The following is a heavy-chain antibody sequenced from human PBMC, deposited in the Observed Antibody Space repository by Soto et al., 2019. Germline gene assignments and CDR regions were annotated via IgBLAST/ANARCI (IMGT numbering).Heavy chain of an antibody. CDR1: GDSIRSTYY. CDR3: TSRLFAHWYFDL. V-gene: IGHV4-39*01. Sequence: QLQLQESGPGLVKPSETLSLTCVVSGDSIRSTYYWGWIRQPPGKGLEWIGSIYFNGNAYYNPSLESRVTMSVDTSMIQFSLTLSSVTAADTAVYYCTSRLFAHWYFDLWGRGTLVTVSS. CDR2: IYFNGNA. J-gene: IGHJ2*01. D-gene: IGHD6-25*01.